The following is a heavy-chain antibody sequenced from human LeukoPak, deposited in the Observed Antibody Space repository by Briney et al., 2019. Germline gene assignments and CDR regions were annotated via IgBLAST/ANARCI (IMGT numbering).Heavy chain of an antibody. CDR2: IKQDGGEK. D-gene: IGHD3-16*01. CDR1: GFTFSRYW. CDR3: ARDGVPAYYYAMDV. J-gene: IGHJ6*02. V-gene: IGHV3-7*01. Sequence: GGSLRLSCAASGFTFSRYWFSWVRQGSGKGLEWVANIKQDGGEKHYADSVKGRFTISRDNAKNSLFLQMNSLRAEDTAVYYCARDGVPAYYYAMDVWGQVTTVTVSS.